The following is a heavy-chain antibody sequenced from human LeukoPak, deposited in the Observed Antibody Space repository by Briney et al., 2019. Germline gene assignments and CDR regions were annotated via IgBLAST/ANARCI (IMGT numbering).Heavy chain of an antibody. CDR1: GGSVSSGSYY. J-gene: IGHJ4*02. D-gene: IGHD4-17*01. CDR2: IYYSGST. Sequence: PSETLSLTCTASGGSVSSGSYYWGWIRQPPGKGLEWIGYIYYSGSTNYNPSLKSRVTISVDTSKNQFSLKLSSVTAADTAVYYCARERDDYGADYWGQGTLVTVSS. CDR3: ARERDDYGADY. V-gene: IGHV4-61*01.